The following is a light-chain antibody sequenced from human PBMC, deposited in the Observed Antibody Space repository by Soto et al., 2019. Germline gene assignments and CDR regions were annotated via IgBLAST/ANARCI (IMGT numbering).Light chain of an antibody. Sequence: DIQMTQPPSSLSASVGDSVTITCXATQDISNYLNWYQQKPGKAPKLLIYDASNLETGVPSRFSGSGSGTDFMFTISSLQPEDIATYYCQQYDNLPLTFGGGTKVDIK. CDR3: QQYDNLPLT. J-gene: IGKJ4*01. CDR1: QDISNY. V-gene: IGKV1-33*01. CDR2: DAS.